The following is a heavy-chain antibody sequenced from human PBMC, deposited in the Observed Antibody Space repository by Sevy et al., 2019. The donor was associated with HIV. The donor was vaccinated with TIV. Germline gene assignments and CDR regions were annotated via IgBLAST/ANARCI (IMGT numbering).Heavy chain of an antibody. Sequence: ASVKVSCKASGYTFTSYGISWVRQAPGQGLEWMGWISAYNGNTNYAQKLQGRVTMTTDTSTSTAYMELRSMRSDDTAVYYCARDLGGYSGNSIDYWGQGTLVTVSS. V-gene: IGHV1-18*01. CDR2: ISAYNGNT. CDR1: GYTFTSYG. D-gene: IGHD1-26*01. CDR3: ARDLGGYSGNSIDY. J-gene: IGHJ4*02.